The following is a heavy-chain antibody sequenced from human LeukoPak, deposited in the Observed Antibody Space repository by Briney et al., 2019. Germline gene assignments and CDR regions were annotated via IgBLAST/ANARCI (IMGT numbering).Heavy chain of an antibody. D-gene: IGHD6-19*01. J-gene: IGHJ2*01. V-gene: IGHV4-39*02. CDR1: GGSISSSSYY. CDR3: ARDGMAVAVGYFDL. CDR2: IYYSGST. Sequence: SETLSLTCTVSGGSISSSSYYWGWIRQPPGKGLEWIGSIYYSGSTYYNPSLKSRVTISVDTSKNQFSLKLSSVTAADTAVYYCARDGMAVAVGYFDLWGRGTLVTVSS.